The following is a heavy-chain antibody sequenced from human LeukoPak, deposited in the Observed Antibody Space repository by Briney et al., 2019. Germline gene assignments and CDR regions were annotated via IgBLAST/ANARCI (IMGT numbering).Heavy chain of an antibody. CDR1: GFTFTSYS. D-gene: IGHD2-15*01. CDR2: ISSSSSYI. V-gene: IGHV3-21*01. Sequence: PGGSLRLSCAASGFTFTSYSMNWVRQAPGKGLDWVSSISSSSSYIYYADSVKGRFTISRDNAKNSLYLQMNSLRAEDTAVYYCARGRGYCSGGSCHYFDYWGQGTLVTVSS. J-gene: IGHJ4*02. CDR3: ARGRGYCSGGSCHYFDY.